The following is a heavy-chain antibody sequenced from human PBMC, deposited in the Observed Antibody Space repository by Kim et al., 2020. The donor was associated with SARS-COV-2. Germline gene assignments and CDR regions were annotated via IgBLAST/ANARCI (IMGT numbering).Heavy chain of an antibody. V-gene: IGHV4-4*07. Sequence: NPSRKSRGTMSVDTSKNQCSLKLSAVTAADTAVYYCARVSIWDYYYYGMDVWGQGTTVTVSS. D-gene: IGHD3-16*01. CDR3: ARVSIWDYYYYGMDV. J-gene: IGHJ6*02.